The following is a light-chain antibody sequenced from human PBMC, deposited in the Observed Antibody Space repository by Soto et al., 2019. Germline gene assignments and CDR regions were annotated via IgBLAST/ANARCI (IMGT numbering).Light chain of an antibody. V-gene: IGKV3-15*01. CDR3: QQYSNWRWT. CDR2: GSS. Sequence: EIVMAQSPATLSVSPGERATLSCRASQSVSTGLAWYQQNPGQAPRLLIYGSSTMATGIPARFSGSGSGTEFTLTISSLLSEDFAVYYCQQYSNWRWTFGQGTKVEIQ. J-gene: IGKJ1*01. CDR1: QSVSTG.